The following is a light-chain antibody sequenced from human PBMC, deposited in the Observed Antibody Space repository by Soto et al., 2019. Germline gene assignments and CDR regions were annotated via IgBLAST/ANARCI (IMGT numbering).Light chain of an antibody. V-gene: IGKV3-11*01. CDR2: DAS. CDR1: QSVSSY. CDR3: HQYDTSPRT. Sequence: EIVLTQSPATLSLSPGERATLSCRASQSVSSYLAWYQQKPGQAPRLLIYDASNRATGIPARFSGSGSGTDFTLTISRLEPEDFAVYYCHQYDTSPRTFGQGTKVDIK. J-gene: IGKJ1*01.